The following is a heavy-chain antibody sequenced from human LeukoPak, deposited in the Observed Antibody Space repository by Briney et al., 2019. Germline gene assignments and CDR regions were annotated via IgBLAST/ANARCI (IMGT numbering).Heavy chain of an antibody. CDR3: ARTPPEWGALGWFDS. V-gene: IGHV3-7*01. CDR1: GLAFSDYW. J-gene: IGHJ5*01. Sequence: GGSLRLSCAASGLAFSDYWMSWVRQAPGKGLEWVANIKPDGGHQNYVDSVKGRFTISRDNAKNSLYLQMNSLRAEDTAMYFCARTPPEWGALGWFDSWGQGTLVTVSS. CDR2: IKPDGGHQ. D-gene: IGHD1-26*01.